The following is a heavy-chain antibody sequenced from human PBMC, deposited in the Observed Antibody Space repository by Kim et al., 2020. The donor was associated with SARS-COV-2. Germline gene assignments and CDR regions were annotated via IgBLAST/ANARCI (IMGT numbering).Heavy chain of an antibody. Sequence: ASVKVSCKASGYTFIGYYMHWVRQAPGQGLEWMGWINPNSGVTNYAQKFQGWVTMTRDTSISTAYMELSRLRSDDTAVYSCARETMVTTGVAAFDIWGQGAMVTVSS. CDR3: ARETMVTTGVAAFDI. J-gene: IGHJ3*02. CDR1: GYTFIGYY. CDR2: INPNSGVT. D-gene: IGHD4-17*01. V-gene: IGHV1-2*04.